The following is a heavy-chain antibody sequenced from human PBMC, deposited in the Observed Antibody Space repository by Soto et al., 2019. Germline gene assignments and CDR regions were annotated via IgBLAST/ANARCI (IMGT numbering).Heavy chain of an antibody. J-gene: IGHJ4*02. Sequence: QAQLVQSGAEVKEPGSSVKVSCKASVEFFSNYGISWVRQAPGQGLEWMGGIIPIFGTISYAEKFQGRVTITADESTNTVYMQLRSLRSADTAVYYCARVFRDGWVEPGVVRGYLDTWGRGTLVTVSS. D-gene: IGHD3-10*01. CDR1: VEFFSNYG. CDR2: IIPIFGTI. CDR3: ARVFRDGWVEPGVVRGYLDT. V-gene: IGHV1-69*01.